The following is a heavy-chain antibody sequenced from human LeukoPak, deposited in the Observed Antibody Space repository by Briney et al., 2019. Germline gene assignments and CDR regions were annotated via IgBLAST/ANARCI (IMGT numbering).Heavy chain of an antibody. CDR1: GFTFSSYA. J-gene: IGHJ6*02. V-gene: IGHV3-30*04. CDR2: ISYDGSNK. Sequence: PGRSLRLSCAASGFTFSSYAMHWVRQAPGKGLEWVAVISYDGSNKYYADSVKGRFTISRDNSKNTLYLQMNSLRAEDTAVYYCATLEGEELLWFGELSPQNPDYYYYYGMDVWGQGTTVTVSS. D-gene: IGHD3-10*01. CDR3: ATLEGEELLWFGELSPQNPDYYYYYGMDV.